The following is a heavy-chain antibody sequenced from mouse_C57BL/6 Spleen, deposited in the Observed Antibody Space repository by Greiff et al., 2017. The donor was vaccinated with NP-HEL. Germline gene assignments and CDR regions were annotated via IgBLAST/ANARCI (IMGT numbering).Heavy chain of an antibody. Sequence: EVNLVESGGGLVKPGGSLKLSCAASGFTFSSYAMSWVRQTPEKRLEWVATISDGGSYTYYPDNVKGRFTISRDNAKNNLYLQMGHLKSEDTAMYYCARGDYADYWGQGTTLTVSS. V-gene: IGHV5-4*03. CDR1: GFTFSSYA. CDR2: ISDGGSYT. J-gene: IGHJ2*01. D-gene: IGHD2-4*01. CDR3: ARGDYADY.